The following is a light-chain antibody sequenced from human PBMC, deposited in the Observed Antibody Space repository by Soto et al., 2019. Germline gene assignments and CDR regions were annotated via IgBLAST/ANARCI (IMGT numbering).Light chain of an antibody. CDR1: QRLSSN. Sequence: EIVFTQSPVTLSVSPGERVTLSCRASQRLSSNLAWYQQRHGQAPRLLIYGASIRATDIPARFIGSGSGTDLTLTISSLQSEDFAVYYCQQYNNWPWTFGQGTKVDNK. J-gene: IGKJ1*01. V-gene: IGKV3-15*01. CDR3: QQYNNWPWT. CDR2: GAS.